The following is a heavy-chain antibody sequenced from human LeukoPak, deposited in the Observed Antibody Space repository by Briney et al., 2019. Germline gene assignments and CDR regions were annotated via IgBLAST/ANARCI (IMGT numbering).Heavy chain of an antibody. CDR3: ARDLFTLVGGNNGSEY. CDR2: IYSGGSK. Sequence: PGGCLRLSCAASGFTVSSNYMSWVRQAPGEGRGWVAVIYSGGSKQYADYVKGKSPIHRDHSKKTMYLQMKSLRDEHKAVYYCARDLFTLVGGNNGSEYWGQGTLVTVSS. CDR1: GFTVSSNY. J-gene: IGHJ4*02. D-gene: IGHD2-2*01. V-gene: IGHV3-53*01.